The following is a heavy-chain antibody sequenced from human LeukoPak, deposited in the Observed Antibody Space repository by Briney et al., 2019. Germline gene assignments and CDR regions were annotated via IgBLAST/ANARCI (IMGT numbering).Heavy chain of an antibody. CDR2: INPSGRST. J-gene: IGHJ4*02. Sequence: ASVKVSCKASGYSFTSYYMHWVRQAPGQGLEWMGMINPSGRSTRYAQKFQGRVALTRDMSMSTVYMELSSLRSEDTALYYCARVLYSDISGYYNSGLDYWGQGTLVIVSS. D-gene: IGHD3-22*01. CDR3: ARVLYSDISGYYNSGLDY. V-gene: IGHV1-46*01. CDR1: GYSFTSYY.